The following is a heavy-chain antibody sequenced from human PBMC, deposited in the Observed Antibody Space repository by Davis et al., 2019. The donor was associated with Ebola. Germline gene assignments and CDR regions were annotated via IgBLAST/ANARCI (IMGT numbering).Heavy chain of an antibody. V-gene: IGHV3-23*01. CDR3: AKDNRNIGSDV. J-gene: IGHJ3*01. CDR2: LGTSADT. Sequence: PGGSLRLSCVYSGFMFSTYVMSWVRQAPGKGLEWVSTLGTSADTYYADYVKGRFTISRDNSKNTLYLQMNGLRVEDTAIYYCAKDNRNIGSDVWGQGTMVTVSS. D-gene: IGHD2/OR15-2a*01. CDR1: GFMFSTYV.